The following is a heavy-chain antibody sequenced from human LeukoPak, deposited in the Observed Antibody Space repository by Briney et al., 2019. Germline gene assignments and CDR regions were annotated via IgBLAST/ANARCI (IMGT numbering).Heavy chain of an antibody. CDR2: FDPEDGET. V-gene: IGHV1-24*01. Sequence: ASVKVSCKVSGYTLTELSMHWVRQAPGKGLEWMGGFDPEDGETIYAQKFQGRVTMTEDTSTDTAYMELSSLRSEDTAVYYCATDAGNGWCFDYWGQGTLVTVSS. J-gene: IGHJ4*02. D-gene: IGHD1-1*01. CDR3: ATDAGNGWCFDY. CDR1: GYTLTELS.